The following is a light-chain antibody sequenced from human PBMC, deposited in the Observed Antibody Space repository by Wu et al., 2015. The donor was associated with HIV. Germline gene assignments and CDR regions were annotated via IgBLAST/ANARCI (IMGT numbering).Light chain of an antibody. V-gene: IGKV3-20*01. CDR1: QSISVY. CDR3: QQYGSSPGT. CDR2: DAS. Sequence: EIVLTQSPATLSLSPGEGATLSCRASQSISVYLAWYQQKPGQAPRLLIYDASTRAPGIPDRFSGSGSGTDFTLTISRLEPEDFAVYYCQQYGSSPGTFGQGTKVEIK. J-gene: IGKJ1*01.